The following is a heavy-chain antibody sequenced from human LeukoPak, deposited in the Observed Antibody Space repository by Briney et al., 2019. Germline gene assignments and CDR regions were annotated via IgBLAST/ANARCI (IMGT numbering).Heavy chain of an antibody. CDR2: IYTSGST. CDR1: GGSISSYY. Sequence: PSETLSLTCTVSGGSISSYYWSWIRQPPGKGLEWIGYIYTSGSTNYNPSLKSRVTISVDTSKNQFSLKLSSVIAADTAVYYRAGGSYPQIDYWGQGTLVTVSS. CDR3: AGGSYPQIDY. D-gene: IGHD1-26*01. V-gene: IGHV4-4*09. J-gene: IGHJ4*02.